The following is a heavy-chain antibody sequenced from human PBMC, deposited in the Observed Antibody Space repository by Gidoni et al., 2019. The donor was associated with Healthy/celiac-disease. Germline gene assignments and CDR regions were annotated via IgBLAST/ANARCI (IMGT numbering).Heavy chain of an antibody. V-gene: IGHV3-23*01. CDR2: ISGSGGST. D-gene: IGHD1-26*01. J-gene: IGHJ3*02. CDR3: AKNFEDSGNRRGCFDI. CDR1: GFTFSSYA. Sequence: EVQLLESGGGLVQPGGSLRLSCAASGFTFSSYAMSWVRQAPGKGLEWVSAISGSGGSTYYADSVKGRFTISRDNSKNTLYLQMNSLRAEDTAVYYCAKNFEDSGNRRGCFDIWGQGTMVTVSS.